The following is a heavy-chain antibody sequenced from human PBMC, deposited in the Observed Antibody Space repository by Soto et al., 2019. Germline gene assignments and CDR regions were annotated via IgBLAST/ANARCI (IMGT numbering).Heavy chain of an antibody. D-gene: IGHD3-9*01. Sequence: PSETLSLTCTVSGGSISSSSSYWGWIRQPPGKGLEWIGSIYYLGNAYYNPSLQTRVTISLDKSKSQFSLNLNSVTAADSAVYFCARLEGLATISYYFDFWGPGALVTVSS. J-gene: IGHJ4*02. CDR1: GGSISSSSSY. V-gene: IGHV4-39*01. CDR3: ARLEGLATISYYFDF. CDR2: IYYLGNA.